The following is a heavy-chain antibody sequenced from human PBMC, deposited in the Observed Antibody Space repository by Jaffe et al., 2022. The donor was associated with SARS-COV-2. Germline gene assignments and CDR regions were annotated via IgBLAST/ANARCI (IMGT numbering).Heavy chain of an antibody. CDR1: GFTFDTYP. D-gene: IGHD2-21*02. J-gene: IGHJ3*02. CDR3: AKDLHSDTRRTTLVTRGAFDI. Sequence: EVQLLESGGRLVQPGGSLRLSCAASGFTFDTYPMTWVRQAPGKGLEWVSGISGSGGDTYYADSVKGRFTISRGNSKNTLYLQMNSLRAEDTAVYYCAKDLHSDTRRTTLVTRGAFDIWGQGTMVTVSS. V-gene: IGHV3-23*01. CDR2: ISGSGGDT.